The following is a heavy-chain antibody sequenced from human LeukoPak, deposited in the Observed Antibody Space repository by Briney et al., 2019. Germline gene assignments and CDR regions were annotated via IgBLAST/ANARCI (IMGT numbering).Heavy chain of an antibody. V-gene: IGHV3-53*01. Sequence: GGSLRLSCAASGFSVGGNYISWVRQAPGKGLEWVSMIYSDGSILHADSVKGRFTMSRDNSMNTLDLRMNSLRIEDTAVYFCARDRRRLRGMNGDGDAFDIWGQGTMVTVSS. CDR3: ARDRRRLRGMNGDGDAFDI. CDR1: GFSVGGNY. CDR2: IYSDGSI. D-gene: IGHD1-1*01. J-gene: IGHJ3*02.